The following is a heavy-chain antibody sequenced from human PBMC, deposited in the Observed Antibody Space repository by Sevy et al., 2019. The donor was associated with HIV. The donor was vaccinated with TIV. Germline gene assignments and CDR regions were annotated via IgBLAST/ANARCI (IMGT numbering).Heavy chain of an antibody. CDR3: AKDPEGYSYGSGGYDY. CDR1: GFTFSSYA. Sequence: GGSLRLSCAASGFTFSSYAMSWVRQAPGKGLEWVSAISGSGGSTYYADSVKGRFTISRDNSKNTLYLQMNSLRAEDTAVYYCAKDPEGYSYGSGGYDYWGQGTLVTVSS. D-gene: IGHD5-18*01. J-gene: IGHJ4*02. CDR2: ISGSGGST. V-gene: IGHV3-23*01.